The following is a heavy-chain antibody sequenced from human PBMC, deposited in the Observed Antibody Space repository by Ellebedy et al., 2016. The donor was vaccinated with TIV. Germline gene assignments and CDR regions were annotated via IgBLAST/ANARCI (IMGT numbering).Heavy chain of an antibody. J-gene: IGHJ4*02. V-gene: IGHV1-18*04. CDR2: ISAYNGNT. CDR1: GYTFTSYG. CDR3: ARDRSRILTGSDPDY. Sequence: AASVKVSCKASGYTFTSYGLSWVRQAPGQGLEWMGWISAYNGNTNYVQELKGRVTMTTDTSTSTAYMELRSLRSDDTAVYYCARDRSRILTGSDPDYWGQGTLVTVSS. D-gene: IGHD3-9*01.